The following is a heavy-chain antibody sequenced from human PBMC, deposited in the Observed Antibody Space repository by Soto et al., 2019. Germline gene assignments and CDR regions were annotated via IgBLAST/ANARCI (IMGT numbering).Heavy chain of an antibody. CDR2: ISGSGGST. CDR1: GFTFSSYA. CDR3: PKVSRPVWRGGRSYRYHYRDG. J-gene: IGHJ6*03. Sequence: PGGSLRLSCAASGFTFSSYAMSWVRQAPGKGLEWVSAISGSGGSTYYADSVKGRFTISRDNSKNTLYLQMNSLRAEDTAVYYCPKVSRPVWRGGRSYRYHYRDGWGKETRVTLSS. D-gene: IGHD3-3*01. V-gene: IGHV3-23*01.